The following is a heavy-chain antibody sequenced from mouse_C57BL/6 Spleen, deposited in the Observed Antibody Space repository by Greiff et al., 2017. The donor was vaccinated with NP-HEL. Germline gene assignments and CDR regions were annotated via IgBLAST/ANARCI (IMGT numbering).Heavy chain of an antibody. CDR3: ARHDYYGSSYGYFDV. D-gene: IGHD1-1*01. CDR1: GYTFTSYW. V-gene: IGHV1-59*01. CDR2: IDPSDSYT. J-gene: IGHJ1*03. Sequence: VQLQQPGAELVRPGTSVKLSCKASGYTFTSYWMHWVKQRPGQGLEWIGVIDPSDSYTNYNQKFKGKATLTVDTSSSTAYMQLSSLTSEDSAVYYCARHDYYGSSYGYFDVWGTGTTVTVSS.